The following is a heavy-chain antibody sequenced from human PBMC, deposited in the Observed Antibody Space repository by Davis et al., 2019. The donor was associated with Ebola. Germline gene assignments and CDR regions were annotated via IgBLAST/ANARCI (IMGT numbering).Heavy chain of an antibody. V-gene: IGHV3-23*05. Sequence: GESLKISCAASGFTFRNYAMMWVRQAPGKGLEWVSTIDGPTTNTHYGDSVKGRFTISRDNSKSTLFLQMDSLRPEDTAMYYCSSWVSSHFDFWGRGTLVTVSS. CDR2: IDGPTTNT. CDR1: GFTFRNYA. CDR3: SSWVSSHFDF. J-gene: IGHJ4*02. D-gene: IGHD6-13*01.